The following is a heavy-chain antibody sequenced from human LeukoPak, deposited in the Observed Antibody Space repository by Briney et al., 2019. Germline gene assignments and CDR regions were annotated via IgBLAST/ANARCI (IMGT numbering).Heavy chain of an antibody. CDR2: TYYSGRT. CDR1: GGSISSHY. Sequence: SETLSLTCTVSGGSISSHYWSWIRQPPGKGLEWIGYTYYSGRTNYNPSLKSRVTISVDTSKNQFSLKLSSVTAADTAVYYCARGYCSSTSCPDWGVYYYYMDVWGKGTTVTVSS. J-gene: IGHJ6*03. D-gene: IGHD2-2*01. CDR3: ARGYCSSTSCPDWGVYYYYMDV. V-gene: IGHV4-59*11.